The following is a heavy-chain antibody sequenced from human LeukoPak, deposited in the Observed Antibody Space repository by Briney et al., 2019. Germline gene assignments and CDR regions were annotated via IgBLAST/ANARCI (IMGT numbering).Heavy chain of an antibody. J-gene: IGHJ4*01. Sequence: PGGSLRLSCAASGFTFSNSAMSWVRQAPGKGLEWVSTLSGSGITTYYADSVKGRFTISRDNSKNTLYLQMNSLRAEDTAVYYCAKGIYSSGWSHFDYWGHGPLVTVSS. CDR3: AKGIYSSGWSHFDY. V-gene: IGHV3-23*01. D-gene: IGHD6-19*01. CDR2: LSGSGITT. CDR1: GFTFSNSA.